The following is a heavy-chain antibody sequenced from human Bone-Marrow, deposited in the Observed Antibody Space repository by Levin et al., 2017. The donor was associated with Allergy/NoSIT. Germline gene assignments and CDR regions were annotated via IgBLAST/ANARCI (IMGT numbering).Heavy chain of an antibody. CDR1: GASVSRGPYF. V-gene: IGHV4-61*01. D-gene: IGHD6-13*01. J-gene: IGHJ4*02. CDR2: VDYSGTT. CDR3: AREAPRDSSSSDY. Sequence: SETLSLTCNVSGASVSRGPYFWSWIRQPPGKVLEWIGNVDYSGTTKYSPSLKSRVTISIDTSQNQFYLSLKSVTAADTAVYYCAREAPRDSSSSDYWGQGTLVTVSS.